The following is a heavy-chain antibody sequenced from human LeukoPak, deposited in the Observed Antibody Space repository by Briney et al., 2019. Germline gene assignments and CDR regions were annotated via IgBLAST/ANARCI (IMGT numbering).Heavy chain of an antibody. CDR3: ARYITMIVVEYAFDI. Sequence: ASVKVSCKASGYTFTGYYMHWVRQAPGQGLEWMGWINPNSGGTNYAQKLQGRVTMTTDTSTSTAYMELRSLRSDDTAVYYCARYITMIVVEYAFDIWGQGTMVTVSS. V-gene: IGHV1-2*02. D-gene: IGHD3-22*01. J-gene: IGHJ3*02. CDR2: INPNSGGT. CDR1: GYTFTGYY.